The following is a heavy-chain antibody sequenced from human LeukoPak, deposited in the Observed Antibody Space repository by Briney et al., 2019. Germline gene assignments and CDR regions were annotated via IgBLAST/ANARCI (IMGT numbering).Heavy chain of an antibody. CDR3: ARGVVGARFDP. D-gene: IGHD1-26*01. Sequence: GGSLRLSCAASGFPFSSYWTHWVRQAPGRGLLCVSRINSDGSSTIYADSVKGRFTISRDNAKNTLYLQMNSLRAEDTAVYYCARGVVGARFDPWGQGTLVTVSS. CDR2: INSDGSST. J-gene: IGHJ5*02. V-gene: IGHV3-74*01. CDR1: GFPFSSYW.